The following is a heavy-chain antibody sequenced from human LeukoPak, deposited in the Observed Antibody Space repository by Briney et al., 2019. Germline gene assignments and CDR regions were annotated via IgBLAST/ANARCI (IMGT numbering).Heavy chain of an antibody. J-gene: IGHJ6*02. CDR2: IKQDGSEE. D-gene: IGHD6-6*01. CDR3: ARDPYSSTWSYGMDV. Sequence: GGSLRLSRAASGFTFSSYWMSWVRPAPGKGLEGVVNIKQDGSEEVYVDSVKGRFTISRDNAKNSLFLQMNTLRAEDTAVYYCARDPYSSTWSYGMDVWGQGTTVTVSS. V-gene: IGHV3-7*05. CDR1: GFTFSSYW.